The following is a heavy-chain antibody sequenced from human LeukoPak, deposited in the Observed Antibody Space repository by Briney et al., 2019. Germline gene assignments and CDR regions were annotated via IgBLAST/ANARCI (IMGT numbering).Heavy chain of an antibody. CDR2: INHGEST. CDR1: GGSFSGYY. D-gene: IGHD3-22*01. V-gene: IGHV4-34*01. J-gene: IGHJ6*02. Sequence: SETLSLTCAVSGGSFSGYYWYWIRQPPGKGLEWIGEINHGESTYYNPSLKSRATLSVDTSKNQFSLKLTSVTAADTAVYYCARGRTYYYDTSGYYPSIYYGMDVWGQGTTVIVSS. CDR3: ARGRTYYYDTSGYYPSIYYGMDV.